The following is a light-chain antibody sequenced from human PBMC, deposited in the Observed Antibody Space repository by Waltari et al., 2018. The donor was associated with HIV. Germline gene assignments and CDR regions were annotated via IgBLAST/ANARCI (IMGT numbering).Light chain of an antibody. CDR3: SSYSSSDTVV. V-gene: IGLV2-14*03. Sequence: QSALPQPASVSGSPGTSIPTPSTGTTSSGGGYNSVPLYPPHQTKAPKRVILDVSNRPSVVSNRFSGSKSGNTASLTISGLQAEDEAYYYCSSYSSSDTVVFGGGTKVTVL. J-gene: IGLJ2*01. CDR2: DVS. CDR1: TSSGGGYNS.